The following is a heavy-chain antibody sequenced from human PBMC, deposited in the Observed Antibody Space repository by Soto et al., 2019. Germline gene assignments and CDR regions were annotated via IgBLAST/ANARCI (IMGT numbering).Heavy chain of an antibody. CDR1: GFSLSTSGVG. CDR3: AQRQYITGTMDY. V-gene: IGHV2-5*02. Sequence: QITLKESGPPLVKPTQTITLTCTFSGFSLSTSGVGVGWIRQPPGKALEWLALIYWDDDKRYSPSLKSRLTITKDTTKDQVVLTMTNMDAVDTATYYCAQRQYITGTMDYWGQGTLVTVSS. J-gene: IGHJ4*02. CDR2: IYWDDDK. D-gene: IGHD1-7*01.